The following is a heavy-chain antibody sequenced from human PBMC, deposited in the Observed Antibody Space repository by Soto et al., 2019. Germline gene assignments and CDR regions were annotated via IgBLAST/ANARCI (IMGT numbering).Heavy chain of an antibody. CDR1: GYSFTSYW. Sequence: GESLKISCKGSGYSFTSYWIGWVRQMPGKGLEWMGIIYPGDSDTRYSPSFQGQVTISADKSISTAYLQWSSLKASDTAMYYCARRRFYGDYKKYNWFDPWGQGTLVTVSS. CDR3: ARRRFYGDYKKYNWFDP. V-gene: IGHV5-51*01. CDR2: IYPGDSDT. J-gene: IGHJ5*02. D-gene: IGHD4-17*01.